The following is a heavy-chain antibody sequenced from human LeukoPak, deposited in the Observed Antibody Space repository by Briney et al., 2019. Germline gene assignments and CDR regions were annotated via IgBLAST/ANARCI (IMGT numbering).Heavy chain of an antibody. V-gene: IGHV1-2*02. J-gene: IGHJ4*02. Sequence: RASVKVSCKASGYTFIDYYMHWVRQALGQGLEWMGWINPKSGGTNHVQKFQDRVTMTWDTSISTAYMELTRLKSDDTAVYYCARDHNGADYWGQGTLVTVSS. D-gene: IGHD2-8*01. CDR2: INPKSGGT. CDR1: GYTFIDYY. CDR3: ARDHNGADY.